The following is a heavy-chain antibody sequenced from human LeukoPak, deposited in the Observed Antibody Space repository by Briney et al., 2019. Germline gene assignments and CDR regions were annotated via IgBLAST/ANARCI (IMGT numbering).Heavy chain of an antibody. CDR3: ARVTKSGYSGYGDAFDI. J-gene: IGHJ3*02. CDR1: GFTFSSYA. CDR2: ISYDGSNK. D-gene: IGHD5-12*01. Sequence: PGGSLRLSCAASGFTFSSYAMHWVRQAPGKGLEWVAVISYDGSNKYYADSVKGRFTISRDNSKNTLYLQMNSLRAEDTAVYYCARVTKSGYSGYGDAFDIWGQGTMVTVSS. V-gene: IGHV3-30-3*01.